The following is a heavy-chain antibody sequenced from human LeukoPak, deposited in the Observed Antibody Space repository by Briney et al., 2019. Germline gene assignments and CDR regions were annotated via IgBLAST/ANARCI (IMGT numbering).Heavy chain of an antibody. CDR1: GYTFSKFV. CDR3: ARDNVLRGPRALGY. V-gene: IGHV1-18*01. CDR2: ISVHHGTT. Sequence: ASVRVSCKTSGYTFSKFVITWVRQAPGQGLESMGWISVHHGTTHYVERFHGRLTLTTDTSTSTAYMELRSLRSDDTAVYYCARDNVLRGPRALGYWGQGTLVTVSS. D-gene: IGHD2-8*01. J-gene: IGHJ4*02.